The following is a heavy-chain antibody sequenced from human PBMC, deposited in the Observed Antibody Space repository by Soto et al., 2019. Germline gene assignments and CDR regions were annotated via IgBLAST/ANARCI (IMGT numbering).Heavy chain of an antibody. D-gene: IGHD2-2*01. Sequence: QITLKESGPTLVKPTQTLTLTCTFSGFSLSTSGVGGGWIRQPPGTALEWHAVIYWDDDQRYSPSLKSRLTIPKDTSKNLVVLTMTNMDPMDSATYYCAHIEVNWYCSSTSYPYYFDYWGQGTLVTVSS. V-gene: IGHV2-5*02. J-gene: IGHJ4*02. CDR3: AHIEVNWYCSSTSYPYYFDY. CDR1: GFSLSTSGVG. CDR2: IYWDDDQ.